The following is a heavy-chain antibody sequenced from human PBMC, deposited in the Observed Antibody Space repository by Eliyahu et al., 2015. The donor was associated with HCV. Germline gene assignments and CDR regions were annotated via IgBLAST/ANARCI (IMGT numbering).Heavy chain of an antibody. J-gene: IGHJ6*02. CDR1: GGTFSSYA. Sequence: EVKKPGSSVKVSCKASGGTFSSYAISWVRQAPGQGLEWMGGIIPIFGTANYAQKFQGRVTITADESTSTAYMELSSLRSEDTAVYYCARDDTGPLVPAASYGMDVWGQGTTVTVSS. V-gene: IGHV1-69*01. D-gene: IGHD2-2*01. CDR3: ARDDTGPLVPAASYGMDV. CDR2: IIPIFGTA.